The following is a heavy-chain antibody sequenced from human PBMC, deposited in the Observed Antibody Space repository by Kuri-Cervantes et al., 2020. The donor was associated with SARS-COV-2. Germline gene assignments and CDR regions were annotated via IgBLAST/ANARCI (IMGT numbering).Heavy chain of an antibody. V-gene: IGHV3-33*01. CDR3: AREADIAAAGYRYFDY. D-gene: IGHD6-13*01. Sequence: GGSLRLSCTASGFTFSSYCWPWVRQAPGKGLEWVAVIWYDGSNKYYADSVKGRFTISRDNSKNTLYLQMNSLRAEDTAVYYCAREADIAAAGYRYFDYWGQGTLVTVSS. CDR1: GFTFSSYC. CDR2: IWYDGSNK. J-gene: IGHJ4*02.